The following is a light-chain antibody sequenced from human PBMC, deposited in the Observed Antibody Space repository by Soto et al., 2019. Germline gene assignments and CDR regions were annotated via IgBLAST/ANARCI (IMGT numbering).Light chain of an antibody. Sequence: QSALTQPASVSGYPGQSITISCTGASSDVGGYNYVAWCQQHPCKAPKLLIYDVTNRPSGFSSRFSGSKSGNTASLTISGLRAEDEADYYCSSYTNSSTYVFGTGTKLTVL. J-gene: IGLJ1*01. CDR3: SSYTNSSTYV. V-gene: IGLV2-14*01. CDR1: SSDVGGYNY. CDR2: DVT.